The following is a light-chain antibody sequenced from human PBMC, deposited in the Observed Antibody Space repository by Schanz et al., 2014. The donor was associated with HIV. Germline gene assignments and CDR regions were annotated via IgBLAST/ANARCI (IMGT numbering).Light chain of an antibody. J-gene: IGKJ1*01. CDR2: GAS. V-gene: IGKV3-15*01. CDR3: QQYAVSSWT. Sequence: EIVMTQSPGTLSVSPGERATLSCRASQTVSNNLAWYQQKPGQAPRLLIYGASTRVTGIPARFSGSGSGTEFTLTISSLQSEDFATYYCQQYAVSSWTFGQGTRVQSK. CDR1: QTVSNN.